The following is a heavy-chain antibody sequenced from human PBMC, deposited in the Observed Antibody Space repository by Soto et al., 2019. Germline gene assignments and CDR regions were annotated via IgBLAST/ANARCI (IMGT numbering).Heavy chain of an antibody. CDR1: GFTFRSNA. J-gene: IGHJ4*02. CDR2: ISGSGGST. Sequence: GGSLRLSCAASGFTFRSNAMSWVRQAPGKGLEWVSSISGSGGSTIYADSVKGRFTISRDNSKNKLYLQMNSLRAEDTAVYFCAKESLFPSIQGIITNWGQGVVVTVSS. V-gene: IGHV3-23*01. CDR3: AKESLFPSIQGIITN. D-gene: IGHD2-2*01.